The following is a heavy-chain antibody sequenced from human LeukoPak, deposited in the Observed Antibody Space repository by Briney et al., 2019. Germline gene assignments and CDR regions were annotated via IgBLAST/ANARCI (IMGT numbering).Heavy chain of an antibody. CDR1: GFTLADYG. J-gene: IGHJ4*02. V-gene: IGHV3-20*04. CDR2: INWIGGRT. D-gene: IGHD3-22*01. CDR3: ARENLADYYDSSGYFDY. Sequence: GGSLRLSCAASGFTLADYGMSWVRHAPGKGLEWVSGINWIGGRTAYADSVKGRFTISRDNAKTSLYLQMNSLRAEDTALYYCARENLADYYDSSGYFDYWGQGTLVTVSS.